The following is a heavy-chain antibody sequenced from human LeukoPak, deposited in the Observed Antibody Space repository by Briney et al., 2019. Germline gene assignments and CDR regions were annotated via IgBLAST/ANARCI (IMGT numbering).Heavy chain of an antibody. J-gene: IGHJ6*03. V-gene: IGHV1-69*04. Sequence: SVKVSCKASGGTFSSYAISWVRQAPGQGLEWMGRIIPILGIANYAQKFQGRVTITADKSTSTAYMELSSLRSEDTAVYYCAREGFRVAAAGIPYYYYYMDVWGKGTTVTVSS. D-gene: IGHD6-13*01. CDR2: IIPILGIA. CDR3: AREGFRVAAAGIPYYYYYMDV. CDR1: GGTFSSYA.